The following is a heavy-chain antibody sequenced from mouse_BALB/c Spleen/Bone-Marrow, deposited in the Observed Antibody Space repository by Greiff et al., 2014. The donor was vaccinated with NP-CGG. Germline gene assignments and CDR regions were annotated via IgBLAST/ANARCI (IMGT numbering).Heavy chain of an antibody. V-gene: IGHV2-9*02. Sequence: VQGVELGPGLVAPSQSLSISCTVSGFSLTSYGVHWVRQPPGQGLEWLGAIWAGGSTNYNSALMSRLTISKDNSKSQVFLKMNSLQTDDTAMYYCAREGRGYYGSSGAAMDYWGQGTKVTVSS. CDR3: AREGRGYYGSSGAAMDY. CDR2: IWAGGST. CDR1: GFSLTSYG. J-gene: IGHJ4*01. D-gene: IGHD1-1*01.